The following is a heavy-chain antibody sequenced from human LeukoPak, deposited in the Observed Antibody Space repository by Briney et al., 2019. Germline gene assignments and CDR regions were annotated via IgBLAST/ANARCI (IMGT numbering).Heavy chain of an antibody. D-gene: IGHD3-22*01. CDR2: INWNGGST. J-gene: IGHJ6*03. Sequence: GGSLRLSCAASGFTFDDYGMSWVRQAPGKGLEWVSGINWNGGSTGYADSVKGRFTISRDNAKNSLYLQMNSLRAEDTALYYCARWGTSYYYDSSGYVGYYYYYMDVWGKGTTVTVPS. CDR3: ARWGTSYYYDSSGYVGYYYYYMDV. CDR1: GFTFDDYG. V-gene: IGHV3-20*04.